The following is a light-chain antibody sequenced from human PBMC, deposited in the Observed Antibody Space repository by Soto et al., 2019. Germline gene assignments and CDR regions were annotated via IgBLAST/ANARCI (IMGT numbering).Light chain of an antibody. CDR2: EVS. Sequence: QSAPTQPPSASGSPGQSATISCTGTSSDVGGYNYVSWYQQYPGKAPKLMIYEVSKRPSGVPDRLSGSTSGNTAPLTVSGLQAEDEADYYCSPYAGSSTRVFGGGTKLTVL. J-gene: IGLJ3*02. V-gene: IGLV2-8*01. CDR1: SSDVGGYNY. CDR3: SPYAGSSTRV.